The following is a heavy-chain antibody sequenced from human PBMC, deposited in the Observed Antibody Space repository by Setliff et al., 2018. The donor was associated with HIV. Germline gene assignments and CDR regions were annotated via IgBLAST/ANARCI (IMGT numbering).Heavy chain of an antibody. CDR3: ARGSVPIWSGFPRYFDY. J-gene: IGHJ4*02. D-gene: IGHD3-3*01. V-gene: IGHV4-4*02. CDR2: IHHSGST. CDR1: GGSIRSNDW. Sequence: SETLSLTCTVSGGSIRSNDWWSWVRQPPGKGLELIGEIHHSGSTNYNPSLKSRVTISVDKSKNQFSLKLNSMTAADTAVYYCARGSVPIWSGFPRYFDYWGQGSLVTVSS.